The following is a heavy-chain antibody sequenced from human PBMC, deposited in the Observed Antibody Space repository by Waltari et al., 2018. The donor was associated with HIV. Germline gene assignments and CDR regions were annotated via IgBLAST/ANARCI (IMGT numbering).Heavy chain of an antibody. D-gene: IGHD1-1*01. J-gene: IGHJ4*02. CDR3: ARGTRGSAY. Sequence: QVQLVQSGAEVRKPGASVKVSCKASGYTFTSYDINWVRQVPGQGLEWMGWMNPNSGNTGYAQKLQDRLIMTRNASINTAYMELSSLTAEDTAIYYCARGTRGSAYWGQGTLVTVSS. V-gene: IGHV1-8*01. CDR2: MNPNSGNT. CDR1: GYTFTSYD.